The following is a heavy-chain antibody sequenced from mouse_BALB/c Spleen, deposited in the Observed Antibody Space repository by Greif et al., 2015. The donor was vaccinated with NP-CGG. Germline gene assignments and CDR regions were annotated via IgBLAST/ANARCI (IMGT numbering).Heavy chain of an antibody. V-gene: IGHV5-6-4*01. CDR2: INRGGSYT. CDR3: TRDGTHSFDF. D-gene: IGHD1-1*02. J-gene: IGHJ2*01. CDR1: GFTFSSYT. Sequence: EVKLVESRGGLVKPGGSLKPSCAASGFTFSSYTMSWVRQTPEKRLEWVATINRGGSYTCYPARVKGQFTISGDIAKNALCLQISSLMSSDTAMYCCTRDGTHSFDFWGQGTTLTVSS.